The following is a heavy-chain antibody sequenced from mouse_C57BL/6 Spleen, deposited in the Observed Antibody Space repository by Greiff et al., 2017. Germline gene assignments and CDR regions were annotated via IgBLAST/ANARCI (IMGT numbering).Heavy chain of an antibody. CDR3: TRDYGSSYDY. CDR2: IDPENGDT. Sequence: VHVKQSGAELVRPGASVKLSCTASGFNIKDDYMHWVKQRPEQGLEWIGWIDPENGDTEYASKFQGKATITADTSSNTAYLQLSSLTSEDTAVYYCTRDYGSSYDYWGQGTTLTVSS. J-gene: IGHJ2*01. D-gene: IGHD1-1*01. CDR1: GFNIKDDY. V-gene: IGHV14-4*01.